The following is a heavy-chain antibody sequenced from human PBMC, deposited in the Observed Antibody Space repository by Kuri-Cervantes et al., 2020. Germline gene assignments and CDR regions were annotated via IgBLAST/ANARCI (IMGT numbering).Heavy chain of an antibody. CDR3: AREVGEETRDMYYFDY. V-gene: IGHV3-49*03. D-gene: IGHD3-10*01. Sequence: GGSLRLCCTASGFTFGDYAMNWLRQAPGKGLEWVGFIRSKAYGGTTEYAASVKGRFTISRDDSKSIAYLQMNSLKTEDTAVYYCAREVGEETRDMYYFDYWGQGTLVTVSS. J-gene: IGHJ4*02. CDR2: IRSKAYGGTT. CDR1: GFTFGDYA.